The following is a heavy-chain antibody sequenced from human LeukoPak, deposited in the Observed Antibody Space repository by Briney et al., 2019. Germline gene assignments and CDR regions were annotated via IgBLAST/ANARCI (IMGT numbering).Heavy chain of an antibody. CDR3: ARRGSYFGGFDY. V-gene: IGHV3-23*01. CDR1: GFTFSNND. J-gene: IGHJ4*02. CDR2: ISGSVDNT. Sequence: PGGSLRLSCAASGFTFSNNDMSWVRQAPGKGLEWVAAISGSVDNTNYGDSVKGRFTISRDNAKNRLFLQMNSLRVEDTAIYYCARRGSYFGGFDYWGQGNLVSVPS. D-gene: IGHD1-26*01.